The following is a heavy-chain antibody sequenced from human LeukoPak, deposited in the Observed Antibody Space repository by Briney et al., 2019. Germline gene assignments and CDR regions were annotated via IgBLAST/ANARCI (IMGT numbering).Heavy chain of an antibody. CDR3: AKALGPLYYFDY. D-gene: IGHD3/OR15-3a*01. V-gene: IGHV3-74*01. CDR1: GFTLSGYW. CDR2: INSDGSST. Sequence: PGGSLRLSCAASGFTLSGYWLHWVRQAPGKGLVWVARINSDGSSTSYADSVKGRFTISRDNSKNTLYLQMNSLRAEDTAVYYCAKALGPLYYFDYWGQGTLVTVSS. J-gene: IGHJ4*02.